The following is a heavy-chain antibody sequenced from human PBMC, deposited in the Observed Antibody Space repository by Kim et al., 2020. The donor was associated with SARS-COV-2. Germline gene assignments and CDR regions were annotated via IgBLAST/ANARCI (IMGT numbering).Heavy chain of an antibody. CDR2: ISSSGRTV. V-gene: IGHV3-11*01. D-gene: IGHD1-26*01. J-gene: IGHJ6*01. CDR3: VRDVVGTVDYDYYGMDV. Sequence: GGSLRLSCAASGFIVSDYYMSWIRQAPGKGLEWIAYISSSGRTVFYADSVEGRFAISRADAMNSVFLEMNSLRAEDTARYYCVRDVVGTVDYDYYGMDV. CDR1: GFIVSDYY.